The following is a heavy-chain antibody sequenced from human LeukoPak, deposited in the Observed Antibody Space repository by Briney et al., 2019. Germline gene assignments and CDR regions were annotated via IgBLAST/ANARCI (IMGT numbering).Heavy chain of an antibody. V-gene: IGHV4-31*03. J-gene: IGHJ3*02. CDR2: IYYSGST. D-gene: IGHD5-18*01. CDR3: ARDHGRTYNYGPDALDI. CDR1: GGSIKGGGFF. Sequence: PSQTLSLTCSVSGGSIKGGGFFCNWVRQPPGKGLEWSGHIYYSGSTSYNPSVKSRVTISVDTSKNQFSLKLTSVTAADTAMYYCARDHGRTYNYGPDALDIWGQGTLVIVSA.